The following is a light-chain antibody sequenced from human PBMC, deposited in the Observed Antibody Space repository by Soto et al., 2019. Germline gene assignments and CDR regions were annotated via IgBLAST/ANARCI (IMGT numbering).Light chain of an antibody. J-gene: IGLJ1*01. V-gene: IGLV2-14*01. CDR1: SSDVSIYNY. CDR3: CSYTSSTNYV. CDR2: EVS. Sequence: QSALTQPASVSGSPGQSITISCTGTSSDVSIYNYVSWYQQHPGKAPKLMISEVSNRPSGVSNRFSGAKSGNTASLTISGRQVEDEADYYCCSYTSSTNYVFGAGTKLTVL.